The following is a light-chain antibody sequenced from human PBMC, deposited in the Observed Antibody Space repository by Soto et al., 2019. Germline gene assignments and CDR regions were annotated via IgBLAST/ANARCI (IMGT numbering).Light chain of an antibody. Sequence: QSALTQPASVSGSPGPSITLSFTGTSSDVGGYNYVSWYQQHPGKAPKLMIYDVSNRPSGVSNRFSGSKSGNPASLTISGLQAEYEADYYCSSYTSSSTSVFGTGTKVTVL. J-gene: IGLJ1*01. CDR1: SSDVGGYNY. CDR3: SSYTSSSTSV. V-gene: IGLV2-14*01. CDR2: DVS.